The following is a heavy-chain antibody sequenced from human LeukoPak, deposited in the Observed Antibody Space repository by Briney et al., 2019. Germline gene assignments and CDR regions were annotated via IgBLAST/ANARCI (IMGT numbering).Heavy chain of an antibody. CDR2: IRGGGGSA. Sequence: GGSLRLSCTASGFTFSAYAMMWVRQAPGKGPEWVSAIRGGGGSAFYADSVKGRFTISRDNSKYTLFLQMNSLRAEDTAVYYCARDPNGDYIGAFDMWGPGAMVTVSS. D-gene: IGHD4-17*01. CDR1: GFTFSAYA. J-gene: IGHJ3*02. V-gene: IGHV3-23*01. CDR3: ARDPNGDYIGAFDM.